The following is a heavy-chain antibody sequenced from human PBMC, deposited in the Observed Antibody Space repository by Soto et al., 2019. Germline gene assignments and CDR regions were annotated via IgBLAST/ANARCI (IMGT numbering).Heavy chain of an antibody. CDR2: INAGNGRE. CDR3: GRGGVWLGEASFDS. D-gene: IGHD3-10*01. J-gene: IGHJ4*02. Sequence: QVQLEQSGAEVKKPGASVKVSCKTSGYTFTSYTLHWVRQAPGQGLEWRGWINAGNGREKYSQRSQDMGSLPTQEAQPPPNMDLRSLGSENAAMYYWGRGGVWLGEASFDSWGQGTLVTVSS. V-gene: IGHV1-3*01. CDR1: GYTFTSYT.